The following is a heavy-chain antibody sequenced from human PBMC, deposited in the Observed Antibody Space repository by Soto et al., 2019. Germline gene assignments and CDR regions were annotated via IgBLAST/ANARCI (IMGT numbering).Heavy chain of an antibody. CDR2: IIPIFDTA. CDR3: ARNVTLTGYSYGMDV. CDR1: GGTFSDST. D-gene: IGHD2-8*01. J-gene: IGHJ6*02. Sequence: QVQLLQSGAELRKPGSSVKVSCKASGGTFSDSTINWVRQAPGQRLEWMGGIIPIFDTANYAEKFQGRVTITADESTSTSFMEVSSLRSEDTAVYYCARNVTLTGYSYGMDVWGQGTMVTVSS. V-gene: IGHV1-69*01.